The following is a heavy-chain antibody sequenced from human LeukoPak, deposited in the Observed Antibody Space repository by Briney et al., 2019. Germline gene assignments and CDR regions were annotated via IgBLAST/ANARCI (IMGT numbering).Heavy chain of an antibody. CDR3: ARGINWVDS. V-gene: IGHV3-20*01. CDR2: INWNAGST. Sequence: GGSLRLSCAASGFTFDDYGMTWVRQAPGKGLEWVAGINWNAGSTAYAYSVKGRVTISRSNAKSSMSLQMISLRAKDADSYDCARGINWVDSWGQGILGTVSS. CDR1: GFTFDDYG. J-gene: IGHJ5*01.